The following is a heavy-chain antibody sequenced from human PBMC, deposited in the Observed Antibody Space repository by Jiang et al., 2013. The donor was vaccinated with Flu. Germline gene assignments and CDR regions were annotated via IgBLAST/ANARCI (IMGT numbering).Heavy chain of an antibody. J-gene: IGHJ2*01. V-gene: IGHV2-5*02. CDR2: IYWDDDK. CDR3: AHRRRIQSQGYWYFDL. CDR1: GFSLSTSGVG. Sequence: KPTQTLTLTCTFSGFSLSTSGVGVGWIRQPPGKALEWLALIYWDDDKRYSPSLKSRLTITKDTSKNQVVLTMTNMDPVDTATYYCAHRRRIQSQGYWYFDLWGRGILVTVSS.